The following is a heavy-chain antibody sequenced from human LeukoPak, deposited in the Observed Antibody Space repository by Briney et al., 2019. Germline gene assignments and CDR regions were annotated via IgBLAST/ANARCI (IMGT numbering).Heavy chain of an antibody. Sequence: ASVKVSCKASGYTFTGYYMHWVRQAPGQGLEWMGWINPSTGGTNYAQKFQGRVTMTRDRSITTVYMELSGLRSDDTAIYYCAKGEAVSATWDYWGQGTLVTVSS. V-gene: IGHV1-2*02. J-gene: IGHJ4*02. CDR1: GYTFTGYY. CDR2: INPSTGGT. CDR3: AKGEAVSATWDY. D-gene: IGHD6-19*01.